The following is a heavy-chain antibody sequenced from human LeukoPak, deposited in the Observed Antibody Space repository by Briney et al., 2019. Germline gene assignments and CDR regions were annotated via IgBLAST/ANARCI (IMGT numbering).Heavy chain of an antibody. J-gene: IGHJ4*02. V-gene: IGHV4-39*07. CDR1: GGSISSSSYY. D-gene: IGHD3-16*02. CDR3: ASGVIGAYYFDY. CDR2: IYYSGST. Sequence: SETLSLTCTVSGGSISSSSYYWGWIRQPPGKGLEWIGSIYYSGSTYYNPSLKSRVTISVDTSKNQFSLKLSSVTAADTAVYYCASGVIGAYYFDYWGQGALVTFSS.